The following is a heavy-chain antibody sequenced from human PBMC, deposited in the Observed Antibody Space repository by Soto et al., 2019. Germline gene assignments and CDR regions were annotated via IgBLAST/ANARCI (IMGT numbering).Heavy chain of an antibody. CDR1: GGTFSSYA. D-gene: IGHD5-18*01. V-gene: IGHV1-69*13. Sequence: SVKVSCKASGGTFSSYAISWVRQAPGQGLEWMGGIIPIFGTANYAQKFQGRVTITADESTSTAYMELSSLRSEDTAVYYCASSGSHSCGPYYFDYWGQGTLVTVSS. J-gene: IGHJ4*02. CDR3: ASSGSHSCGPYYFDY. CDR2: IIPIFGTA.